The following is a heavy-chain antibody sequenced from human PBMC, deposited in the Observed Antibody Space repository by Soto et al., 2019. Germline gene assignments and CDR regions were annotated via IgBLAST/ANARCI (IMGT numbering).Heavy chain of an antibody. V-gene: IGHV4-59*01. J-gene: IGHJ4*02. CDR2: IYYSGST. Sequence: SETLSFTCTVSGASISSYYWSWIRQPPGKGLEWIGFIYYSGSTNYNPSLRGRVTISVDTSNNQFSLRLSSVTAADMAVYYCAANLWGAAIDHWGQGTLVTVSS. CDR3: AANLWGAAIDH. D-gene: IGHD1-26*01. CDR1: GASISSYY.